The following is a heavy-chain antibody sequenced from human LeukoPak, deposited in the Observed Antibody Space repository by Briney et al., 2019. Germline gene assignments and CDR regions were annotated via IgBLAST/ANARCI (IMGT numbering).Heavy chain of an antibody. Sequence: GGSLRLSCAASGVTFSYYGMQWVRQAPGKGLEWVALIWQEGSKRYYADSVKGRFTISRDNSKNILYLQMTSLRAEDTAVYYCTRDADTSENFSWLDLWGQGTLVTVSS. CDR1: GVTFSYYG. J-gene: IGHJ5*02. V-gene: IGHV3-33*01. CDR3: TRDADTSENFSWLDL. D-gene: IGHD3-22*01. CDR2: IWQEGSKR.